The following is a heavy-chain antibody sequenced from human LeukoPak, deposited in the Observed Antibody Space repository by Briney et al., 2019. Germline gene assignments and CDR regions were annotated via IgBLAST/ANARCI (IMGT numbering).Heavy chain of an antibody. CDR2: IYYSGST. D-gene: IGHD4-23*01. V-gene: IGHV4-61*08. J-gene: IGHJ5*02. CDR3: ARVVKDYGGNSGWFDP. Sequence: PSETLSLTCTVSGGSISSGDYYWSWIRQPPGKGLEWIGYIYYSGSTNYNPSLKSRVTISVDTSKNQFSLKLSSVTAADTAVYYCARVVKDYGGNSGWFDPWGQGTLVTVSS. CDR1: GGSISSGDYY.